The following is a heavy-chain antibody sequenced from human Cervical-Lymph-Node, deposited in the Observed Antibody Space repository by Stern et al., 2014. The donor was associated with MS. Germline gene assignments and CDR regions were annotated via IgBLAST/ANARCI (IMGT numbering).Heavy chain of an antibody. V-gene: IGHV1-69*11. CDR2: ITPILGST. Sequence: QVQLVQSAAEVKKPGSSVKVSCKASGGSFNTYAFSWLRQAPGQGLEWMGTITPILGSTNYAQKFQGRVAISADESTSTAYMELSSLRSEDTAGYFCANDSGGYCSGTTCYGWFDPWGQGTLVTVSS. D-gene: IGHD2-15*01. J-gene: IGHJ5*02. CDR3: ANDSGGYCSGTTCYGWFDP. CDR1: GGSFNTYA.